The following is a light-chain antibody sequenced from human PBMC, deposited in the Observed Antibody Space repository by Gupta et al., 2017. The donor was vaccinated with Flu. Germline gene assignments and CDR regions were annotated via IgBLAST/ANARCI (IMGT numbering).Light chain of an antibody. CDR3: QQYETLVT. CDR1: QDIRSY. Sequence: SPFSLSASVGDRVTITCQASQDIRSYLNWYQQTPGKPPKLLIYDSSNLQPGVPSRFRGSGSGTDFTLTITSVQPEDAATFYCQQYETLVTFGPGTKVHV. J-gene: IGKJ3*01. CDR2: DSS. V-gene: IGKV1-33*01.